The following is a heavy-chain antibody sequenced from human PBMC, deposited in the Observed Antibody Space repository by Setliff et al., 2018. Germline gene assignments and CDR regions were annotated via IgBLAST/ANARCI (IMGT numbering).Heavy chain of an antibody. D-gene: IGHD3-3*01. CDR3: ARSIRGGYEMDY. CDR1: GYTFTSHG. Sequence: ASVKVSCKASGYTFTSHGISWVRQAPGQGLEWMGWISAYNGNTHYAQKFQGRVTVTTDTSTTTAYMELRSLRSDDTAVYYCARSIRGGYEMDYWGQGTPVTVSS. CDR2: ISAYNGNT. V-gene: IGHV1-18*01. J-gene: IGHJ4*02.